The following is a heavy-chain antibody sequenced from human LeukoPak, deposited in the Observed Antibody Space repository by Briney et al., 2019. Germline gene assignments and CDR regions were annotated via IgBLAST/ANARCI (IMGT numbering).Heavy chain of an antibody. CDR1: GYTFTGYY. Sequence: ASVKVSCKASGYTFTGYYMPWVRQAPGQGLEWMGWINPNSGGTNYAQKFQGRVTMTRDTSISTAYMELSRLRSDDTAVYYCARGYSGYDYSFDYWGQGNLVTVSS. D-gene: IGHD5-12*01. J-gene: IGHJ4*02. CDR3: ARGYSGYDYSFDY. V-gene: IGHV1-2*02. CDR2: INPNSGGT.